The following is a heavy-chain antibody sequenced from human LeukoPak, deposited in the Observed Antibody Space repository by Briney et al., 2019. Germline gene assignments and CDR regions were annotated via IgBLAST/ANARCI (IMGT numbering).Heavy chain of an antibody. V-gene: IGHV5-51*01. J-gene: IGHJ3*02. CDR3: ARQLPSIAAAGIDAFGI. CDR2: IYPGDSDT. Sequence: GESLKISCKGSGYSFTSYWIGWVRQMPGKGLEWMGIIYPGDSDTRYSPSFQGQVTISADKSISTAYLQWSSLKASDTAMYYCARQLPSIAAAGIDAFGIWGQGTMVTVSS. CDR1: GYSFTSYW. D-gene: IGHD6-13*01.